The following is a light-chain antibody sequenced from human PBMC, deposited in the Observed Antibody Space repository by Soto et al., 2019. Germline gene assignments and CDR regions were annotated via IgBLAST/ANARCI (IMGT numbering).Light chain of an antibody. J-gene: IGKJ2*01. CDR1: QDIRSD. CDR2: AAS. CDR3: VQHLSYPFT. Sequence: DIQMTQSPSSLSASVGDRVTITCRASQDIRSDLGWFQQKAGKAPKRLIYAASLLQSEVPSRFSGTGSGTEFTLTISSLQPEDFATYSCVQHLSYPFTFGQGTKLEIK. V-gene: IGKV1-17*01.